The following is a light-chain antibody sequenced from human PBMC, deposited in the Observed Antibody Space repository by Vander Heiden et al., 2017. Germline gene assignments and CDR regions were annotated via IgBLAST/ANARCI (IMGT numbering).Light chain of an antibody. CDR1: ISNSGDNY. CDR2: ENK. V-gene: IGLV1-51*01. J-gene: IGLJ1*01. CDR3: GTWDSSLSSGV. Sequence: QSVFTQPPSVSAAPGQIVTISCSVSISNSGDNYVSWRQQLPGTAPKVLIFENKRRPTGIPDRFSGSKSGTSATLGITGLQTGDEADYYCGTWDSSLSSGVFGSGTKVTVL.